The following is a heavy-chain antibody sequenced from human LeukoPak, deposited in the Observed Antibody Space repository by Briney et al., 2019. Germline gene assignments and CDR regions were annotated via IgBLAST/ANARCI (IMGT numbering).Heavy chain of an antibody. J-gene: IGHJ1*01. Sequence: SETLSPTCTVSGGSISSYYWSWIRQPPGKGLEWIGYIYYSGSTNYNPSLKSRVTISVDTSKNQFSLKLSSVTAADTAVYYCARDFGPAYCGGDRASCFQHWGQGTLVTVSS. CDR3: ARDFGPAYCGGDRASCFQH. V-gene: IGHV4-59*01. CDR2: IYYSGST. CDR1: GGSISSYY. D-gene: IGHD2-21*02.